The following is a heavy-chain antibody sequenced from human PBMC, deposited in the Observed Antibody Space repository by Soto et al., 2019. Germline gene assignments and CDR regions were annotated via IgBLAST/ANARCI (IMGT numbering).Heavy chain of an antibody. V-gene: IGHV3-21*06. J-gene: IGHJ4*02. CDR1: GFSLTRYR. CDR2: FICTTHYI. D-gene: IGHD7-27*01. CDR3: ARESEDLTSIFAY. Sequence: GGSLRLSTPASGFSLTRYRMNCVRQAAGSGLEWVSSFICTTHYIYYRDSMKGRFTISRDTAKNSLCLSVTRLRGTDTAMYYCARESEDLTSIFAYWGQGTLVTVSS.